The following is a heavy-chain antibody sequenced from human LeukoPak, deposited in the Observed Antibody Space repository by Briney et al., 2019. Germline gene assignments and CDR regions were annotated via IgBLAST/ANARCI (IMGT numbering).Heavy chain of an antibody. J-gene: IGHJ4*02. CDR3: ERDIGGTAGKGDY. CDR2: ISSSSSYI. Sequence: GGSLRLSCAASGFTFSSYSMNWVRQAPGKGLEWVSSISSSSSYIYYADSVKGRFTISRDNAKNSLYLQMNSLRAQDTAVYYCERDIGGTAGKGDYWGQGTLVTVSP. CDR1: GFTFSSYS. V-gene: IGHV3-21*01. D-gene: IGHD1-1*01.